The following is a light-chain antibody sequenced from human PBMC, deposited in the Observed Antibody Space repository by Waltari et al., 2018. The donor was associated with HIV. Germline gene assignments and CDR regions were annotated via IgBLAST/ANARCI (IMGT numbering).Light chain of an antibody. CDR1: SSDVGTYNR. CDR3: SSFTTSSTLI. Sequence: QSALTQPPSVSGSPGQSVTISCTGTSSDVGTYNRVSWYQQPPGTAPKVVIYEVSNRPSGVPDRFSGSKSGNTASLTISGLQAEDAADYYCSSFTTSSTLIFGGGTRLTVL. CDR2: EVS. J-gene: IGLJ2*01. V-gene: IGLV2-18*02.